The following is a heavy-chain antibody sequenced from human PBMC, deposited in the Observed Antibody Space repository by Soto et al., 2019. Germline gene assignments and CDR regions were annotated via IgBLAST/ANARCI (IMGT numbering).Heavy chain of an antibody. J-gene: IGHJ6*02. Sequence: SETLSLTCTVSGGSVRSSGYYWAWIRQPPGKGLEWIGSLYSSGKTYRNPSLKSRVTMSDDTSKNQLSLRLSSVTAADTAVYYCARGNFYYGMDVWGQGTTVTVSS. V-gene: IGHV4-39*01. CDR1: GGSVRSSGYY. CDR3: ARGNFYYGMDV. CDR2: LYSSGKT.